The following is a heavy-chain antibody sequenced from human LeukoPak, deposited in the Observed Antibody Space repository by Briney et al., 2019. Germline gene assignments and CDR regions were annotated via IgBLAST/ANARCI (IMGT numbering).Heavy chain of an antibody. CDR3: ARDRGYSSTWSFGKHYYMDV. CDR2: IWYDGSHK. CDR1: GFTFSSYG. D-gene: IGHD6-13*01. Sequence: GGSLRLTCAASGFTFSSYGMYWVRQAPGKGLEWVAVIWYDGSHKSYANSVKGRFTISRDNPKNILYLHMNSLRADDTAVYFCARDRGYSSTWSFGKHYYMDVWGKGTTVTVSS. J-gene: IGHJ6*03. V-gene: IGHV3-33*07.